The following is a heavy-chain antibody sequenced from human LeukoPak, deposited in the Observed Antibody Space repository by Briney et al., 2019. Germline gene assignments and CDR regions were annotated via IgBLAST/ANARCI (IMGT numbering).Heavy chain of an antibody. D-gene: IGHD2-2*01. V-gene: IGHV1-18*01. CDR3: ARGRTVVVVPAAMDY. CDR1: GYTFTSYG. J-gene: IGHJ4*02. CDR2: ISAYNGNT. Sequence: ASVKVSCKASGYTFTSYGISWVRQAPGQGLEWMGWISAYNGNTNYAQKLQGRVTMTTDTSTSTAYMELRSLRSEDTAVYYCARGRTVVVVPAAMDYWGQGTLVTVSS.